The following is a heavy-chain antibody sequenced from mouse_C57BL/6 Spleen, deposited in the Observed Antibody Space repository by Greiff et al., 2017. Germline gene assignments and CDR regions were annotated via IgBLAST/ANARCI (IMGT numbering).Heavy chain of an antibody. J-gene: IGHJ3*01. CDR2: IDPEDGDT. V-gene: IGHV14-1*01. Sequence: DVKLQESGAELVRPGASVKLSCTASGFNIKDYYMHWVKQRPEQGLEWIGRIDPEDGDTEYAPKFQGKATMTADTSSNTAYLQLSSLTSEDTAVYYCTTSGSVYDYIAYWGQGTLVTVSA. D-gene: IGHD2-4*01. CDR3: TTSGSVYDYIAY. CDR1: GFNIKDYY.